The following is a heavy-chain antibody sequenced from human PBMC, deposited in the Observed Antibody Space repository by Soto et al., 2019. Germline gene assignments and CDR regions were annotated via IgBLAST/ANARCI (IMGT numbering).Heavy chain of an antibody. D-gene: IGHD2-15*01. CDR1: VGSITSGAYS. CDR3: ARAVPYCLASTCYLRNPFDI. V-gene: IGHV4-30-2*01. CDR2: MYHGGST. J-gene: IGHJ3*02. Sequence: SETLSLTCAVSVGSITSGAYSWGWIRQPPGQGLEWIGYMYHGGSTNYNPSLKGRVTISVDKSRNQFFLKLTSVTAADTAVYYCARAVPYCLASTCYLRNPFDIWGQGTMVTVSS.